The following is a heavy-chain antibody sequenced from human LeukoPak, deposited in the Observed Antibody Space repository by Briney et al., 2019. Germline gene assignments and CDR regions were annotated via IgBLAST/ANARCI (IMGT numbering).Heavy chain of an antibody. D-gene: IGHD3-3*01. CDR1: GYSISSASY. CDR2: IYHSGSP. Sequence: SETLSLTCAVSGYSISSASYWGWIRQPPGKGLEWIGNIYHSGSPYYNPSLKSRVTISVDTSKNQFSLKLSSVTAADTAVYYCARDRISTNFWSGYYDYWGQGTLVTVSS. V-gene: IGHV4-38-2*02. J-gene: IGHJ4*02. CDR3: ARDRISTNFWSGYYDY.